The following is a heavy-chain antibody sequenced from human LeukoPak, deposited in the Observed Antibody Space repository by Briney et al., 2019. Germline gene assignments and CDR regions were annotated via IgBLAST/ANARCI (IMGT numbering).Heavy chain of an antibody. V-gene: IGHV1-2*02. CDR3: ARVYIDGDYAQGA. CDR1: GYTFTGYY. D-gene: IGHD4-17*01. Sequence: ASVKVSCKASGYTFTGYYMHWVRQAPGQGLEWMGWINPNSGGTNYAQKFQGRVTMTRDTSISTAYMELSRLRSDDTAVYYCARVYIDGDYAQGAWGQGTLVTVSS. J-gene: IGHJ4*02. CDR2: INPNSGGT.